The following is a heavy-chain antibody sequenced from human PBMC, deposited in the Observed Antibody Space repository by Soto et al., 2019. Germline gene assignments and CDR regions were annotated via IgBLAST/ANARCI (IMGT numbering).Heavy chain of an antibody. V-gene: IGHV3-23*01. CDR1: GFTFDNYV. CDR3: ARDVIEARKYFDY. J-gene: IGHJ4*02. D-gene: IGHD3-16*02. CDR2: ISGSGEST. Sequence: PGGSLRLSCAASGFTFDNYVMNWVRQAPGKGLEWVSSISGSGESTYYADSVKGRFAISRDNSKNTLYLQMNSLRAADTAKYYCARDVIEARKYFDYWGQGTLVTVSS.